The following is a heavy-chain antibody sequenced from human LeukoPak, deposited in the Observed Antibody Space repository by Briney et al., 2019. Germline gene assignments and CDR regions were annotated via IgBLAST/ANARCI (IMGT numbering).Heavy chain of an antibody. D-gene: IGHD3-10*01. CDR1: GFTFSSYR. CDR2: INSDGSST. V-gene: IGHV3-74*01. CDR3: AKERGRQYYYGSGTYSYFDY. J-gene: IGHJ4*02. Sequence: GGSLRLSCAASGFTFSSYRMYWVRQAPGKGLVWVSRINSDGSSTTYADSVKGRFTISRDNAKNSLYLQMNSLRAEDTALYYCAKERGRQYYYGSGTYSYFDYWGQGTLVTVSS.